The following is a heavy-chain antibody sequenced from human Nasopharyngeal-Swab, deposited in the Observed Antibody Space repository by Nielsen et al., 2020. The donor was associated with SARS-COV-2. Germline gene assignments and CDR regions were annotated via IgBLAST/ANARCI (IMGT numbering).Heavy chain of an antibody. CDR1: GFTVSSNY. CDR3: AKDRGIVVVIGFDY. D-gene: IGHD3-22*01. V-gene: IGHV3-53*01. CDR2: IYSGGST. J-gene: IGHJ4*02. Sequence: GESLKISCAASGFTVSSNYMSWVRQAPGKGLEWVSVIYSGGSTYYADSVKGRFTISRHNSKNTLYLQMNSLRAEDTAVYYCAKDRGIVVVIGFDYWGQGTLVTVSS.